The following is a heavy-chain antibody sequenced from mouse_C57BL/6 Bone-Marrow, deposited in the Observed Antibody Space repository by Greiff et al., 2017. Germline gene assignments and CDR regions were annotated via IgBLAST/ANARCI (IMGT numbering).Heavy chain of an antibody. V-gene: IGHV5-4*03. Sequence: EVKLVESGGGLVKPGGSLKLSCAASGFTFSSYAMSWVRQTPEKRLEWVATISDGGSYTYYPDNVKGRFTLSRDNAKNNLYLQMSHLKSEDTAMYYCARIRGWYFDVWGTGTTVTVSS. J-gene: IGHJ1*03. CDR2: ISDGGSYT. CDR1: GFTFSSYA. CDR3: ARIRGWYFDV.